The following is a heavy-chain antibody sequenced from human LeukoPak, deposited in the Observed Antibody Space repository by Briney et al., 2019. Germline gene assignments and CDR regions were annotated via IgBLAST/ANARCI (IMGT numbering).Heavy chain of an antibody. V-gene: IGHV3-30*18. Sequence: PGRSLRLSCAASGFTFSSYGMHWVRQAPGKGLEWVAVISYDGSNKYYADSVKGRFTISRDNSKNTLYLQMNSLRAEDTAVYYCAKDATVVTPRLNYYYYGMDVWGQGTTVTVSS. CDR2: ISYDGSNK. CDR3: AKDATVVTPRLNYYYYGMDV. CDR1: GFTFSSYG. D-gene: IGHD4-23*01. J-gene: IGHJ6*02.